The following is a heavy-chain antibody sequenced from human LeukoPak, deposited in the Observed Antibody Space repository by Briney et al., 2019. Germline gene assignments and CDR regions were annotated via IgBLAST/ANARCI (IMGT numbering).Heavy chain of an antibody. CDR2: IYYSGSS. J-gene: IGHJ4*02. V-gene: IGHV4-59*01. Sequence: PSETLSLTCTVSGVSISYYYWSWIRQPPGKRLEWIGYIYYSGSSNYNPSLKSRITISVDTSKNQFSLKLSSVTAADTAVYYCARAHVPFSPSFDYWGQGTLVTVSS. D-gene: IGHD2-2*01. CDR3: ARAHVPFSPSFDY. CDR1: GVSISYYY.